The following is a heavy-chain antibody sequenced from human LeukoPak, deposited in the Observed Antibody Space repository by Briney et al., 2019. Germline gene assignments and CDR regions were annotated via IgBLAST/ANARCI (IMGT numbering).Heavy chain of an antibody. CDR3: ATDPDSSSWSFGY. V-gene: IGHV1-8*01. D-gene: IGHD6-13*01. J-gene: IGHJ4*02. CDR1: GYTFTSYD. CDR2: MNPNSGNT. Sequence: ASVKVSCKASGYTFTSYDINWVRQATGQGLEWMGWMNPNSGNTGYAQKFQGRVTMTRNTSISTAYMELSSLRSEDTAVYYCATDPDSSSWSFGYWGQETLVTVSS.